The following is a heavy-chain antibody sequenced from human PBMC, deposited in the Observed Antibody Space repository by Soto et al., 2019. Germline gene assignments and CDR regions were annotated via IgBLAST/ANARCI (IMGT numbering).Heavy chain of an antibody. Sequence: PGGSLRLSCSASGFTFSTYWMSWVRQAPGKGLEWVANIKQDGSEKYYADSVKGRFTISRDNAKNSLYLQMNSLRAEDTAVYYCARDSLGYCTSTSCYWSEDYWGQGTLVTVSS. D-gene: IGHD2-2*01. V-gene: IGHV3-7*03. CDR3: ARDSLGYCTSTSCYWSEDY. CDR2: IKQDGSEK. CDR1: GFTFSTYW. J-gene: IGHJ4*02.